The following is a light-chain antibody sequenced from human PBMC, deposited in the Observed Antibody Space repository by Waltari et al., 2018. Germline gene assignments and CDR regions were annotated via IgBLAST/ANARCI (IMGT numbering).Light chain of an antibody. Sequence: QSALTQPASVSGSPGQSIAIPCTGTTRAVGGYNYVSWYHQHPGKAPKLLIYDVTNRPSGVSNRFSGSKSGNTASLTVSGLQAEDEADYYCSSYAGSNNLVFGGGTKLTVL. CDR2: DVT. V-gene: IGLV2-14*03. CDR1: TRAVGGYNY. J-gene: IGLJ2*01. CDR3: SSYAGSNNLV.